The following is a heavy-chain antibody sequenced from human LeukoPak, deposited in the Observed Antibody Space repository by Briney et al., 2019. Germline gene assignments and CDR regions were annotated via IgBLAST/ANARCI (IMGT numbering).Heavy chain of an antibody. J-gene: IGHJ4*02. V-gene: IGHV1-18*01. Sequence: ASVKVSCKASGYTFTSYGISWVRQAPGQGLEWMGWISAYNGNTNYAQKLQGRVTMTTDTSTSTAYMELRSLRSDDTAVYYCARGRRGYYGSGRGDYWGQGTLVTVSS. CDR3: ARGRRGYYGSGRGDY. CDR2: ISAYNGNT. CDR1: GYTFTSYG. D-gene: IGHD3-10*01.